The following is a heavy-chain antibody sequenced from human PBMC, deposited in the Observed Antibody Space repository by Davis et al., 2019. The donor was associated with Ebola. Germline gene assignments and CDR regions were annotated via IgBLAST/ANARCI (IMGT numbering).Heavy chain of an antibody. CDR3: ARDLDGDYQLLYYYYGMDV. J-gene: IGHJ6*04. D-gene: IGHD2-2*02. CDR1: GFTFRTYS. CDR2: ISSDSDYI. V-gene: IGHV3-21*01. Sequence: GGSLRLSCVASGFTFRTYSMSWVRQAPGKGLEWVSSISSDSDYIYYADSAKGRFTISRDNAKNSLYLQMNSLRAEDTAVYYCARDLDGDYQLLYYYYGMDVWGKGTTVTVSS.